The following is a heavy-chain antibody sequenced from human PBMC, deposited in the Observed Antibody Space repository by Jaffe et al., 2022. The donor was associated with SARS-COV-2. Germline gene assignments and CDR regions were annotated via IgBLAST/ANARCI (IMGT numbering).Heavy chain of an antibody. Sequence: QVQLVESGGGVVQPGRSLRLSCAASGFTFSSYGMHWVRQAPGKGLEWVAVISYDGSNKYYADSVKGRFTISRDNSKNTLYLQMNSLRAEDTAVYYCAKGPSIAARLPQKRYWYFDLWGRGTLVTVSS. J-gene: IGHJ2*01. CDR3: AKGPSIAARLPQKRYWYFDL. CDR2: ISYDGSNK. CDR1: GFTFSSYG. D-gene: IGHD6-6*01. V-gene: IGHV3-30*18.